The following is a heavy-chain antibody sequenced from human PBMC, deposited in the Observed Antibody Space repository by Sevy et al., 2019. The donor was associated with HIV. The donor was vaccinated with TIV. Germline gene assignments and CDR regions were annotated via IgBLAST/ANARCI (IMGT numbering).Heavy chain of an antibody. CDR2: TYYRSKWYN. CDR3: ASQTYDSSGNRFAYYYYGMDV. CDR1: GDSVSSNSAA. V-gene: IGHV6-1*01. J-gene: IGHJ6*02. Sequence: QSQTLSLTCAISGDSVSSNSAAWNWIRQSPSRGLEWLGRTYYRSKWYNDYAVSVKSRITINPDTSKNQFSLQLNSVTPEDTAVYYCASQTYDSSGNRFAYYYYGMDVWGQGTTVTVSS. D-gene: IGHD3-22*01.